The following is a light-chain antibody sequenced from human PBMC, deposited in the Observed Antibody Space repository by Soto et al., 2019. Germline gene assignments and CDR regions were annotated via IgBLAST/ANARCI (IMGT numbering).Light chain of an antibody. V-gene: IGKV3-11*01. Sequence: EICLTQSPSTLSLSPGERATLSCRASQSVSRNLAWFQQKPGQAPRLLIYDASNRATGIPARFSGSGSGTNFTLTISSLEPEDFAVYYCQQRSGWPRTFGQGTKVDIK. CDR1: QSVSRN. CDR2: DAS. J-gene: IGKJ1*01. CDR3: QQRSGWPRT.